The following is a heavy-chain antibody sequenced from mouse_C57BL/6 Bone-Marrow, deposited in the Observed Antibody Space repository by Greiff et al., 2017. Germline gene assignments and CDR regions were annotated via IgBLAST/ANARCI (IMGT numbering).Heavy chain of an antibody. CDR3: ARTTIVTTGDYYAMDY. CDR2: IYPRSGNT. J-gene: IGHJ4*01. Sequence: VQLQQSGAELARPGASVKLSCKASGYTFTSYGISWVKQRTGQGLEWIGEIYPRSGNTYYNEKFKGKATLTADKSSSTAYMELRSLTSEDSAVYFCARTTIVTTGDYYAMDYWGQGTSVTVSS. D-gene: IGHD2-5*01. V-gene: IGHV1-81*01. CDR1: GYTFTSYG.